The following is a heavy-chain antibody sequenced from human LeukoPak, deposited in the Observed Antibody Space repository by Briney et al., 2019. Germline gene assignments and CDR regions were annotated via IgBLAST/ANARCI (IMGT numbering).Heavy chain of an antibody. CDR1: GVSISSYH. Sequence: SETLSLTCTVSGVSISSYHWSWIRQPAGKGLEWIGRIYTSGSTNYNPSLKSRVTMSVDTSKNPFSLKLSSVTAADTAMYYCARDRSEVTMVRGVIASYYYYYMDVWGKGTTVTVSS. V-gene: IGHV4-4*07. CDR2: IYTSGST. D-gene: IGHD3-10*01. CDR3: ARDRSEVTMVRGVIASYYYYYMDV. J-gene: IGHJ6*03.